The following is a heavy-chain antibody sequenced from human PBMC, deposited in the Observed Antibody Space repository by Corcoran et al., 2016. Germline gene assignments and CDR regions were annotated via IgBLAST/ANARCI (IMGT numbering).Heavy chain of an antibody. J-gene: IGHJ4*02. CDR2: ISNDGINK. CDR1: GFTFSTYG. CDR3: AKFGGLGSYMYHFDN. D-gene: IGHD3-10*01. Sequence: VQLVESGGGVVQPGRSLRLSCAASGFTFSTYGMHWVRQAPGKGLEWVAVISNDGINKDYADSVKGRFTISRDKSKNTLSLQMNRLRAEDTAVYYCAKFGGLGSYMYHFDNWCQGTLVTVSS. V-gene: IGHV3-30*18.